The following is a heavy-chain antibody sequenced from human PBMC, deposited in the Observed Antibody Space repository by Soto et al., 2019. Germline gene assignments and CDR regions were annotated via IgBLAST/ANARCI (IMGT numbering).Heavy chain of an antibody. V-gene: IGHV1-8*01. J-gene: IGHJ3*01. CDR3: ARRNDIGRFFLLLPFSYHCYLLYV. Sequence: KPDCKASGYSFTSYDLNLVSRATRQGLEGMWWLNPNSGNTGYAQKFQGRVTMTRNTSISTAYMDLSSPRSEDTAVYYCARRNDIGRFFLLLPFSYHCYLLYVCGQG. CDR2: LNPNSGNT. D-gene: IGHD3-3*01. CDR1: GYSFTSYD.